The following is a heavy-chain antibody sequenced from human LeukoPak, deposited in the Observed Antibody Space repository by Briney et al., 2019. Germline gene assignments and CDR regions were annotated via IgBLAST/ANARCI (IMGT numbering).Heavy chain of an antibody. J-gene: IGHJ4*02. CDR2: IKGDESEK. CDR3: ARGGATTGRFDY. V-gene: IGHV3-7*01. CDR1: GFAFSTYW. Sequence: AGGSVRLSCAASGFAFSTYWMSWVRQAPGKGLEWVANIKGDESEKYYVDSVKGRFTISRDNAKNSLYLQMDSLRTDDTAVYYCARGGATTGRFDYWGQGTLVTGSS. D-gene: IGHD4-11*01.